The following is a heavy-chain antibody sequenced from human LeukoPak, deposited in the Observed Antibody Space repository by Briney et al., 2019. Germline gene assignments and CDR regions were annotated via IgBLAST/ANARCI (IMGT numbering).Heavy chain of an antibody. CDR1: GFTFSSYA. J-gene: IGHJ4*02. CDR3: AKVDNSYSYFDY. D-gene: IGHD1-26*01. CDR2: ISGSGGST. Sequence: GGSLRLSCAASGFTFSSYAMSWVRQAPGKGLEWVSAISGSGGSTYYADSVKGRFTISRDNSKNTLYLQMNSLRAEDTALYYCAKVDNSYSYFDYWGQGTLVTVSS. V-gene: IGHV3-23*01.